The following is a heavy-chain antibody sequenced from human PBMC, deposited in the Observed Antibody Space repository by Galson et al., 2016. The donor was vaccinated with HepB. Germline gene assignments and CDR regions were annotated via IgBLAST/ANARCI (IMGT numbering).Heavy chain of an antibody. Sequence: SLRLSCAASGFTFSAYWMAWIRQAPGKGLEWVANTNQDGSGKHYVDSAKGRFTVSRDNAKNSVFLDMNSLRAKDTAVYYCVSGYTSGIWGQGTTVTVSS. J-gene: IGHJ3*01. D-gene: IGHD6-19*01. V-gene: IGHV3-7*01. CDR3: VSGYTSGI. CDR1: GFTFSAYW. CDR2: TNQDGSGK.